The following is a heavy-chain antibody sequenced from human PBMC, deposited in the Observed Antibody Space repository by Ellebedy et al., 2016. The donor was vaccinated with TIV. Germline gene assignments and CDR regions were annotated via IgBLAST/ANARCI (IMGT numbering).Heavy chain of an antibody. CDR2: ISSSSSYI. D-gene: IGHD5-18*01. V-gene: IGHV3-21*01. Sequence: GGSLRLXCAASGFTFSSYSMNWVRQAPGKGLEWVSSISSSSSYIYYADSVKGRFTISRDNAKNSLYLQMNSLRAEDTAVYYCARDLDSGYSYGGMDVWGQGTTVTVSS. J-gene: IGHJ6*02. CDR3: ARDLDSGYSYGGMDV. CDR1: GFTFSSYS.